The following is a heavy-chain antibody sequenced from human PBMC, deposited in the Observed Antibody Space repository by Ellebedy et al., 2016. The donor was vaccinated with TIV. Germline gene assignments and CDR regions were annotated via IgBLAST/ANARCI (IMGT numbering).Heavy chain of an antibody. V-gene: IGHV1-69*13. Sequence: ASVKVSCKASGGTFNSHAISWVRQAPGQGLEWMGGIIPIFGSANYAQKFQGRVTITADESTSTAYMELSSLRSEDTAVYYCARGYGDLDYWGQGTLVTVSS. CDR2: IIPIFGSA. J-gene: IGHJ4*02. CDR3: ARGYGDLDY. CDR1: GGTFNSHA. D-gene: IGHD4-17*01.